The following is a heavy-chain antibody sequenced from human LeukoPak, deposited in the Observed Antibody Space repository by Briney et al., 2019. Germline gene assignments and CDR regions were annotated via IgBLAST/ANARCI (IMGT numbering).Heavy chain of an antibody. CDR1: GGSISSYY. V-gene: IGHV4-59*01. CDR2: IYYSWST. D-gene: IGHD5-18*01. Sequence: SSETLSLTCTVSGGSISSYYWSWIRQPPGKGLEWIGYIYYSWSTNYSPSLKSRVTISVDTSKNQFSLTLSSVTAADTAVYYCARSEYSYGADAFDIWGQGTMVTVSS. CDR3: ARSEYSYGADAFDI. J-gene: IGHJ3*02.